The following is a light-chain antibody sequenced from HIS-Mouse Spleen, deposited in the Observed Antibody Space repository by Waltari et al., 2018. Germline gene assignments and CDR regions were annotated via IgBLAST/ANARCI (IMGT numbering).Light chain of an antibody. J-gene: IGLJ2*01. Sequence: QSALTQPPSASGSPGQSVTISCTGTSSDVGGYNYVSWYQQHPGKAPKLMIYEVSKRPSWVPDRFSGSKSGNTASRTVSGLQAEDEADYYCSSYAGSNNLVFGGGTKLTVL. V-gene: IGLV2-8*01. CDR1: SSDVGGYNY. CDR2: EVS. CDR3: SSYAGSNNLV.